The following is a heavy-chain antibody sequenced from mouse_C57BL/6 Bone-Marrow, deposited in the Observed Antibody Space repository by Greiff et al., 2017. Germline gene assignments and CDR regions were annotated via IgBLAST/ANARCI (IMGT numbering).Heavy chain of an antibody. CDR3: TSSTYCGRDN. Sequence: EVQLVESGTVLVRPGASVKMSCTTSGYTFTSYWMHWVRQRPGQGLEWIGAIYPGNSATSYNQKFKGKAKLTAVTSASTSYMELSILTNEDAAVYYCTSSTYCGRDNWGQGTTPTVSS. J-gene: IGHJ2*01. CDR2: IYPGNSAT. V-gene: IGHV1-5*01. D-gene: IGHD1-1*01. CDR1: GYTFTSYW.